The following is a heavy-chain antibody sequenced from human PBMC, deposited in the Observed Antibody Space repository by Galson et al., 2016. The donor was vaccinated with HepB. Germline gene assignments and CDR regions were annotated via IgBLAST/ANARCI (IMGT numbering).Heavy chain of an antibody. CDR2: INAANGNT. J-gene: IGHJ6*02. V-gene: IGHV1-3*01. CDR1: GYSFINYA. Sequence: SVKVSCKASGYSFINYAMHWVRQAPGQGLEYMGWINAANGNTKSLQKFQGRVTITMDTSATTAYMDLTSLRSEDTAVYYCARGIPAAGMCIGGVKYGMDVWGQGTMVTVS. D-gene: IGHD6-13*01. CDR3: ARGIPAAGMCIGGVKYGMDV.